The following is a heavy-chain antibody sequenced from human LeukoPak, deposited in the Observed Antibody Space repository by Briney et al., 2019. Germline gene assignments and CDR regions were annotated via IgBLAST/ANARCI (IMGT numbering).Heavy chain of an antibody. CDR3: AIRGYSYKPSYWYFDL. D-gene: IGHD5-18*01. CDR2: IYYSGST. J-gene: IGHJ2*01. Sequence: PSETLSLTCTVSVGSISSSSYYWGWIRQPPGKGLEWIGSIYYSGSTYYNPSLKSRVTISVDTSKNQFSLKLSSVTAADTAVYYCAIRGYSYKPSYWYFDLWGRGTLVTVSS. V-gene: IGHV4-39*01. CDR1: VGSISSSSYY.